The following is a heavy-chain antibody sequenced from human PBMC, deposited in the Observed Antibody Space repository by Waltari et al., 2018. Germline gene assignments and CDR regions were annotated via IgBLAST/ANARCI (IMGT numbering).Heavy chain of an antibody. Sequence: QVQLQQWGAGLSKPSETLSLPCAVYGGSFSGYYWSWIRQPPGKGLEWIGEINHSGSTNYNPSLKSRVTISVDTSKNQFSLKLSSVTAADTAVYYCARSYGSGSYYPYWGQGTLVTVSS. D-gene: IGHD3-10*01. V-gene: IGHV4-34*01. CDR2: INHSGST. J-gene: IGHJ4*02. CDR1: GGSFSGYY. CDR3: ARSYGSGSYYPY.